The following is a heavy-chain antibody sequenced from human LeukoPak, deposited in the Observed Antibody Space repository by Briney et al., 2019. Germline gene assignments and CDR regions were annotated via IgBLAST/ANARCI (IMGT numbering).Heavy chain of an antibody. CDR3: VKDRCDRTTCPEV. Sequence: PGGSLRLSCAASGFTFSTYAMSWVRQAPGEGLEWVSGISNSGDATYYPDSVEGRFTISRDNSKNTLHLQMSSLGAEDTALYYCVKDRCDRTTCPEVWGQGTLVTVSS. D-gene: IGHD2/OR15-2a*01. CDR1: GFTFSTYA. CDR2: ISNSGDAT. J-gene: IGHJ4*02. V-gene: IGHV3-23*01.